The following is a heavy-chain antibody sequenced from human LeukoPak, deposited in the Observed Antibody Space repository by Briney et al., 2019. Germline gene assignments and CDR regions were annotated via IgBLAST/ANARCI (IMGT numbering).Heavy chain of an antibody. J-gene: IGHJ6*02. D-gene: IGHD6-19*01. CDR3: ARSDQAVGLTYGMDV. CDR1: GGSISNSNYY. V-gene: IGHV4-61*05. CDR2: IYYSGSS. Sequence: SETLSLTCSVSGGSISNSNYYWGWIRLPPGKGMEWIGYIYYSGSSNYSPSLKSRVAISVDTSKNQFSLKLTSVTAADTAVYYCARSDQAVGLTYGMDVWGQGTTVTVSS.